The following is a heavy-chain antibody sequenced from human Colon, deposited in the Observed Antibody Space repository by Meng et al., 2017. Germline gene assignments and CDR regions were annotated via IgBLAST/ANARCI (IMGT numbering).Heavy chain of an antibody. D-gene: IGHD3-10*01. J-gene: IGHJ4*02. CDR2: ISYDGSDK. Sequence: GVVQPGRSLRLSCVTPGFTFTTYGLHWVRQAPGKGLEWVALISYDGSDKYYADSVRGRFTISRDNSKNTLYLQMNNLRTEDTAVYYCAKSPRGLIPILFDYWGQGTLVTVSS. CDR3: AKSPRGLIPILFDY. V-gene: IGHV3-30*18. CDR1: GFTFTTYG.